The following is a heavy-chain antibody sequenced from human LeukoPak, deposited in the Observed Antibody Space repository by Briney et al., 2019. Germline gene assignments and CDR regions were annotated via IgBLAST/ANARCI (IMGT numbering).Heavy chain of an antibody. J-gene: IGHJ4*02. D-gene: IGHD1-26*01. V-gene: IGHV3-30*03. CDR1: GFTFSSYG. Sequence: GGSLRLSCAASGFTFSSYGMHWVRQAPGKGLEWVAVISYDGSNKYYADSVKGRFTISRDNSKNTLYLQMSSLRAEDTAVYYCARPRGIYYTDPFDHWGQGALVTVSS. CDR2: ISYDGSNK. CDR3: ARPRGIYYTDPFDH.